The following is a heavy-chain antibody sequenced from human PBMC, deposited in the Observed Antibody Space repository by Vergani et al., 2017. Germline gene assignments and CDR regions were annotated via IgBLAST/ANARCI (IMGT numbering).Heavy chain of an antibody. D-gene: IGHD1-14*01. CDR2: ISSSSSYI. Sequence: VQLVESGGGVVQPGRSLRLSCAASGFTFSSYSMNWVRQAPGKGLEWVSSISSSSSYIYYADSVKGRFTISRDNAKNSLYLQMNSLRAEDTAVYYCARDLRNPEGWDGDYWGQGTLVTVSS. J-gene: IGHJ4*02. CDR1: GFTFSSYS. V-gene: IGHV3-21*01. CDR3: ARDLRNPEGWDGDY.